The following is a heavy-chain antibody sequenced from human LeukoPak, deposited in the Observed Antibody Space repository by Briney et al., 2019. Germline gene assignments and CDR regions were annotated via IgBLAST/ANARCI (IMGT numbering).Heavy chain of an antibody. Sequence: PSETLSLTCAVYGGSFSGYYWSWIRQPPGKGLEWIGEINHSGSTNYNPSLKSRVTISVDTSKNQFSLKLSSVTAADTAVYYCARGGLLWFAKGPFDYWGQGTLVTVSS. CDR3: ARGGLLWFAKGPFDY. J-gene: IGHJ4*02. D-gene: IGHD3-10*01. CDR1: GGSFSGYY. V-gene: IGHV4-34*01. CDR2: INHSGST.